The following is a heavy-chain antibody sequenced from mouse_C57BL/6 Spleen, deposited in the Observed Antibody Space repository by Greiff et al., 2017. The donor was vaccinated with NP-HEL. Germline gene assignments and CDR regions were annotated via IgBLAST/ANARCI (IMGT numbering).Heavy chain of an antibody. D-gene: IGHD2-4*01. V-gene: IGHV1-55*01. J-gene: IGHJ1*03. Sequence: VQLQQPGAELVKPGASVKMSCKASGYTFTSYWITWVKQRPGQGLEWIGDIYPGSGSTNYNEKFKSKATLTVDTSSSTAYMQLSSLTSEDSAVDYCARWRYDYEGYFDVWGTGTTVTVSS. CDR3: ARWRYDYEGYFDV. CDR1: GYTFTSYW. CDR2: IYPGSGST.